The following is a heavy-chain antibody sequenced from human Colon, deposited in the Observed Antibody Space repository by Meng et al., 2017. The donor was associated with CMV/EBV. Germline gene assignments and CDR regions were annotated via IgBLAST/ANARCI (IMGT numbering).Heavy chain of an antibody. Sequence: SSSSGDYYWSWIRQPQGKGLEWIGYIYYSGSTYYNPSLKSRVTISVDTSKNQFSLKLSSVTAADTAVYYCARDNIMRGYSLSWFDPWGQGTLVTVSS. CDR1: SSSSGDYY. D-gene: IGHD3-22*01. V-gene: IGHV4-30-4*01. CDR3: ARDNIMRGYSLSWFDP. J-gene: IGHJ5*02. CDR2: IYYSGST.